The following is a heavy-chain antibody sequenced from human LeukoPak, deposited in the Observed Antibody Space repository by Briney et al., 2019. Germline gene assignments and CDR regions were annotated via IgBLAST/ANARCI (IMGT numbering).Heavy chain of an antibody. CDR1: GFNLNTYS. D-gene: IGHD1-1*01. CDR3: AKGMTLNWNDDAFDI. V-gene: IGHV3-21*01. J-gene: IGHJ3*02. Sequence: PGGSLRLSCAVSGFNLNTYSMNWVRQAPGKGPEWVSSISSTSNYIYYAESVKGRFIISRDNSKNTLYLQMNSLRAEDTAVYYCAKGMTLNWNDDAFDIWGQGTKVTVSS. CDR2: ISSTSNYI.